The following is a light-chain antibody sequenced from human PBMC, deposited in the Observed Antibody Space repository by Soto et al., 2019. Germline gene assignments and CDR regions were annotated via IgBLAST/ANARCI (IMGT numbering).Light chain of an antibody. CDR2: GAS. J-gene: IGKJ1*01. V-gene: IGKV1-39*01. Sequence: DIHLSQSPSSMSPSVWDAVPSTCRASQSISRNLNWYQQKPGKAPRLLIYGASNWQSGVPSRFSGSGSGTEFTLTISSLLPEDFATYYCQQDYSSPWTFGQGTKVDIK. CDR3: QQDYSSPWT. CDR1: QSISRN.